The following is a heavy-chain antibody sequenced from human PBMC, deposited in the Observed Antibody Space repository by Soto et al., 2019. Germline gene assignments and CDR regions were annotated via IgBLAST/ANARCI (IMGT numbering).Heavy chain of an antibody. CDR2: IWYDGSNK. CDR3: ARDTGSAYGAGTTEGDEYYFDY. CDR1: GFTFSSYG. J-gene: IGHJ4*02. Sequence: GGSLRLSCAASGFTFSSYGMHWVRQAPGKGLEWVAVIWYDGSNKYYADSVKGRFTISRDNSKNTLYLQMNSLRAEDTAVYYCARDTGSAYGAGTTEGDEYYFDYWGQGTLVTVSS. V-gene: IGHV3-33*01. D-gene: IGHD1-1*01.